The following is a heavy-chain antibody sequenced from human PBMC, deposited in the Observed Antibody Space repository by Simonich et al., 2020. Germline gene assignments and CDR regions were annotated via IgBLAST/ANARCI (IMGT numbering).Heavy chain of an antibody. J-gene: IGHJ4*02. D-gene: IGHD6-13*01. Sequence: QVQLVQSGAEVKKPGASVKVSCKASGYTFTSCGISWVRQAPGQGLEWMGWIRPYKGNTNYAPKLQGRVPMTTDTSTSTAYMELRSLRSDDTAVYYCARDQGGRAAAATDYWGQGTLVTVSS. CDR1: GYTFTSCG. CDR2: IRPYKGNT. CDR3: ARDQGGRAAAATDY. V-gene: IGHV1-18*01.